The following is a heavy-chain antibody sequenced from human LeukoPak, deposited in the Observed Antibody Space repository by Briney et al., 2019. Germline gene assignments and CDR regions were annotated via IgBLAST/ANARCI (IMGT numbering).Heavy chain of an antibody. V-gene: IGHV4-34*01. Sequence: SETLSLTCAAYGVSFSGYYWSWIRQPPGKGLEWIGDINHSGSTNYNPSLKSRVTISVDTSKNQFSLKMSSVTAADTAVYYCARGRAGFWYGNGAFHIWGQGTMVTVSS. D-gene: IGHD6-13*01. J-gene: IGHJ3*02. CDR2: INHSGST. CDR1: GVSFSGYY. CDR3: ARGRAGFWYGNGAFHI.